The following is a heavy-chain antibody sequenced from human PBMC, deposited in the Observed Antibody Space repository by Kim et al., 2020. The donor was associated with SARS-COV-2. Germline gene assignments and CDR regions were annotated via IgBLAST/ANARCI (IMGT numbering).Heavy chain of an antibody. CDR2: ISYDGSNK. CDR1: GFTFSSYA. CDR3: ARDDYSNWGSYYYYYGMDV. J-gene: IGHJ6*02. V-gene: IGHV3-30*04. D-gene: IGHD4-4*01. Sequence: GGSLRLSCAASGFTFSSYAMHWVRQAPGKGLEWVAVISYDGSNKYYADSAKGRFTISRDNSKNTLYLQMNSLRAEDTAVYYCARDDYSNWGSYYYYYGMDVWGQGTTVTVSS.